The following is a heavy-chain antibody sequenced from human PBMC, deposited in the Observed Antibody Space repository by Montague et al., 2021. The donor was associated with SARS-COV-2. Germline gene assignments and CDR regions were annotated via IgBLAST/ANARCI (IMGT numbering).Heavy chain of an antibody. J-gene: IGHJ3*01. CDR2: IYYRGST. CDR1: GSSISSSSHY. Sequence: SETLSLTCTVSGSSISSSSHYWGWIRQPPGKGLEWIGSIYYRGSTYYNPSLKSRVTISVDTSKNQFSLKLSSVTAADTAVYYCARHSGRDTIFGVVIIPDAFDYWGQGTMVTVSS. D-gene: IGHD3-3*01. V-gene: IGHV4-39*01. CDR3: ARHSGRDTIFGVVIIPDAFDY.